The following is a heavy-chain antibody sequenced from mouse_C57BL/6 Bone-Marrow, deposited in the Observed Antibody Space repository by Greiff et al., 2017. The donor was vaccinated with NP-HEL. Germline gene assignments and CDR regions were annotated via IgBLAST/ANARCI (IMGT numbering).Heavy chain of an antibody. J-gene: IGHJ2*01. Sequence: EVKVVESGAELVKPGASVKLSCTASGFNITDYYMHWVKQRTEQGLEWIGRIDPEDGETKYAPKFQGKATITADTSSNTAYLQLSSLTSEDTAVYYCARYWGGSHFDYWGQGTTLTVSS. D-gene: IGHD1-1*02. CDR1: GFNITDYY. CDR2: IDPEDGET. CDR3: ARYWGGSHFDY. V-gene: IGHV14-2*01.